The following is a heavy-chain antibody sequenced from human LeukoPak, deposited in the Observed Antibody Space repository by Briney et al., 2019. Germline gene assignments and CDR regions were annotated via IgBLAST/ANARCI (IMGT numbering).Heavy chain of an antibody. Sequence: SETLSLTCAVYGGSFSGYYWSWIRQPPGKGLEWIGEINHSGSTNCNPSLKSRVTISVDTFKNQFSLKLSSVTAADTAVYYCAREDTINGVTHFDYWGQGTLVTVSS. CDR3: AREDTINGVTHFDY. CDR2: INHSGST. J-gene: IGHJ4*02. D-gene: IGHD2-8*01. CDR1: GGSFSGYY. V-gene: IGHV4-34*01.